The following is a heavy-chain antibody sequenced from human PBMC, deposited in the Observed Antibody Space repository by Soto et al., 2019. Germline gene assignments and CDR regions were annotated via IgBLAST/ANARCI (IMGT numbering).Heavy chain of an antibody. CDR1: GGTFSSNT. V-gene: IGHV1-69*06. J-gene: IGHJ4*02. CDR3: VSKAACGGECYAFDS. Sequence: QVQLVQSGAEVKKPGSSVKISCRASGGTFSSNTINWVRQAAGQGLEWMGGIIPLFGTANYAEKFQGRITITADKSTKTEYMELRSLRSNDMAVYYSVSKAACGGECYAFDSWGQGTLVTVSS. D-gene: IGHD2-21*01. CDR2: IIPLFGTA.